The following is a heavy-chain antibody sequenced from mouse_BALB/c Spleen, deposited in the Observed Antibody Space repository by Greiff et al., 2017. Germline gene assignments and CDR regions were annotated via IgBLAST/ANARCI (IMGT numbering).Heavy chain of an antibody. D-gene: IGHD2-1*01. V-gene: IGHV5-4*02. Sequence: EVQRVESGGGLVKPGGSLKLSCAASGFTFSDYYMYWVRQTPEKRLEWVATISDGGSYTYYPDSVKGRFTISRDNAKNNLYLQMSSLKSEDTAMYYCARDNGNYRFAYWGQGTLVTVSA. CDR1: GFTFSDYY. CDR2: ISDGGSYT. J-gene: IGHJ3*01. CDR3: ARDNGNYRFAY.